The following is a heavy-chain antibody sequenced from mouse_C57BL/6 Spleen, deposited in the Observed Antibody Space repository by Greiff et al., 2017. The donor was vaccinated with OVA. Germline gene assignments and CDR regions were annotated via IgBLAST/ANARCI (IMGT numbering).Heavy chain of an antibody. V-gene: IGHV3-8*01. Sequence: EVKLQESGPGLAKPSQTLYLTCSVTGYSITSDYWNWIRKFPGNKLEYMGYISYRGSTYYNPYLKSRNSITRDTSKNQYYLQLNSVTTEDTATYYGAGGSKAWFAYWGQGTLVTVSA. CDR2: ISYRGST. J-gene: IGHJ3*01. CDR1: GYSITSDY. CDR3: AGGSKAWFAY.